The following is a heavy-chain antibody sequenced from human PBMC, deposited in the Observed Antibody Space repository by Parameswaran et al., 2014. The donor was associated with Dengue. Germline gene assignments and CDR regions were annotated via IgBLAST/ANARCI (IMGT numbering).Heavy chain of an antibody. V-gene: IGHV3-15*01. CDR3: TTVLGIVVVPGNYYYYGMDV. D-gene: IGHD2-2*01. J-gene: IGHJ6*02. CDR2: IKSKTDGGTT. Sequence: WIRQPPGKGLEWVGRIKSKTDGGTTDYAAPVKGRFTISRDDSKNTLYLQMNSLKTEDTAVYYCTTVLGIVVVPGNYYYYGMDVWGQGTTVTVSS.